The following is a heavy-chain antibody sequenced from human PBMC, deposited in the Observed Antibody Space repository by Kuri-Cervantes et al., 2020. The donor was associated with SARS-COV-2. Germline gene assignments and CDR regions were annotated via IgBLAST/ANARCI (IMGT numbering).Heavy chain of an antibody. CDR1: GYTFTSYG. J-gene: IGHJ6*03. CDR2: ISAYNGNT. V-gene: IGHV1-18*04. CDR3: ARPTGASQWSYYYRDV. D-gene: IGHD2-8*01. Sequence: ASVKVSCKASGYTFTSYGISWVRQAPGQGLEWMGWISAYNGNTNYAQKLQGRVTMTTDTSTSTAYMELRSLRSDDTAVYYCARPTGASQWSYYYRDVWGKGATVTFSS.